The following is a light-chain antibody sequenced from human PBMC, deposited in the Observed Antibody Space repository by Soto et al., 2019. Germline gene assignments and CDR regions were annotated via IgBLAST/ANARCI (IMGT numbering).Light chain of an antibody. CDR3: QQYNDYSAWT. V-gene: IGKV1-5*03. Sequence: DIQMTQSPSTLSPSVGDRVTITCRASQSISSWLAWYQQKPGKAPKLLIYKASSLESGVPSRFSGSGSGTEFTLTISSLRPDDFATYYCQQYNDYSAWTCGQGTKVDIK. CDR2: KAS. CDR1: QSISSW. J-gene: IGKJ1*01.